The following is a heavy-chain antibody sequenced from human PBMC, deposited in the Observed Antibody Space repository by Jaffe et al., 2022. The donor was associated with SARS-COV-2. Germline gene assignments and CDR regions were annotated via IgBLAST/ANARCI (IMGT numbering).Heavy chain of an antibody. CDR3: ARGLYDSSGYFEWYFDL. V-gene: IGHV4-59*01. D-gene: IGHD3-22*01. J-gene: IGHJ2*01. CDR2: IYYSGST. Sequence: QVQLQESGPGLVKPSETLSLTCTVSGGSISSYYWSWIRQPPGKGLEWIGYIYYSGSTNYNPSLKSRVTISVDTSKNQFSLKLSSVTAADTAVYYCARGLYDSSGYFEWYFDLWGRGTLVTVSS. CDR1: GGSISSYY.